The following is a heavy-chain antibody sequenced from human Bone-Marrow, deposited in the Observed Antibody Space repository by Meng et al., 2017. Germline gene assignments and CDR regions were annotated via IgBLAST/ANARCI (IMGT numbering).Heavy chain of an antibody. CDR3: ARDHSSGWYYGARYDI. CDR2: ISYDGSNK. V-gene: IGHV3-30*01. J-gene: IGHJ3*02. D-gene: IGHD6-19*01. Sequence: GESLKISCAASGFTFSSYAMHWVRQAPGKGLEWVAVISYDGSNKYYADSVKGRFTISRDNSKNTLYLQMNSLRAEDTAVYYCARDHSSGWYYGARYDIWGQGTMVTVSS. CDR1: GFTFSSYA.